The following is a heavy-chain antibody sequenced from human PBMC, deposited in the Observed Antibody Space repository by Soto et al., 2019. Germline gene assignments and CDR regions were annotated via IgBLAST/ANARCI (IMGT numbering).Heavy chain of an antibody. D-gene: IGHD5-12*01. CDR1: GGSVSSGSYC. J-gene: IGHJ4*02. CDR2: IYYSGST. Sequence: SETLSLTCTVSGGSVSSGSYCWSWIRQPPGKGLEWIGYIYYSGSTNYNPSLKSRVTISVDTSKNQFSLKLSSVTAADTAVYYCARDHGGYVGYWGQGTLVTVSS. V-gene: IGHV4-61*01. CDR3: ARDHGGYVGY.